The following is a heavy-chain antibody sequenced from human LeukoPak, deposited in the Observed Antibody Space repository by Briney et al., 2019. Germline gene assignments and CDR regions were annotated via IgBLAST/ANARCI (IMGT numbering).Heavy chain of an antibody. CDR1: GGSVSSGSYY. CDR2: IYYTGST. D-gene: IGHD2-2*01. CDR3: AKMGGRYCTRTTCLFVESVMDY. J-gene: IGHJ4*02. Sequence: SETLSLTCTVSGGSVSSGSYYWSWIRQPPGKGLEWIGYIYYTGSTNYNPSLESRVTISVDTSKNRFSLKLSSVTAADTAVYYCAKMGGRYCTRTTCLFVESVMDYCGQGSLVTVSS. V-gene: IGHV4-61*01.